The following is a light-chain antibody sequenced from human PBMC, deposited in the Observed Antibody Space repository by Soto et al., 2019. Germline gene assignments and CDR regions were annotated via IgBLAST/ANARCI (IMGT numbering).Light chain of an antibody. J-gene: IGKJ2*01. CDR3: QLYGSSPPYT. CDR1: QSVSRSS. V-gene: IGKV3-20*01. CDR2: TAS. Sequence: EIVLTQSPGTLSLSPGKRATLSCRASQSVSRSSLAWYQQRPGQPPRLLIFTASSRATGTPDRFSGSGSGTDFTLTISRLEPEDFAVYYCQLYGSSPPYTFGPGTKLEI.